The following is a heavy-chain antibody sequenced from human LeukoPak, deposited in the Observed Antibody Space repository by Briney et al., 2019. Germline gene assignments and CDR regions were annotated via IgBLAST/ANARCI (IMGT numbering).Heavy chain of an antibody. V-gene: IGHV4-59*12. CDR3: ARISAGGCVGGTCYVLS. J-gene: IGHJ5*02. Sequence: SETLSLTCTVSGGSISSYYWSWIRQPPGKGLEWIGYIYHSGSTYYNPSPKSRVTISVDRSKNQFSLKLSSVTAADTAVYYCARISAGGCVGGTCYVLSWGQGTLVTVSS. CDR2: IYHSGST. CDR1: GGSISSYY. D-gene: IGHD2-15*01.